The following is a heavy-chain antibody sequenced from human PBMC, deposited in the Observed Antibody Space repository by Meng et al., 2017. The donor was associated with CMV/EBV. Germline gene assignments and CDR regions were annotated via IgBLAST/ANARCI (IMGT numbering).Heavy chain of an antibody. CDR2: IKSKTDGGTT. J-gene: IGHJ3*02. CDR1: GFTFSNVW. CDR3: TTGGGVLRYFDWPGGDAFDI. V-gene: IGHV3-15*01. Sequence: GESLKISCAASGFTFSNVWMSWVRQAPGKGLEWVGSIKSKTDGGTTDYAAPVKGRFTISRDDSKNTLYLQMNSLQTEDTAVYYCTTGGGVLRYFDWPGGDAFDIWGQGTMVTVSS. D-gene: IGHD3-9*01.